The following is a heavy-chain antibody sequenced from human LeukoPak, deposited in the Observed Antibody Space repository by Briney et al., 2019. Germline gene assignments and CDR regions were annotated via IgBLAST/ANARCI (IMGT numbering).Heavy chain of an antibody. V-gene: IGHV1-69*13. J-gene: IGHJ6*02. CDR2: IIPIFGTA. CDR1: GGTFSSYA. CDR3: ARVVVVAEHDYYGMDV. D-gene: IGHD2-15*01. Sequence: SVKVSCKASGGTFSSYAISWVRQAPGQGPEWMGGIIPIFGTANYAQKFQGRVTITADESTSTAYMELSSLRSEDTAVYYCARVVVVAEHDYYGMDVWGQGTTVTVSS.